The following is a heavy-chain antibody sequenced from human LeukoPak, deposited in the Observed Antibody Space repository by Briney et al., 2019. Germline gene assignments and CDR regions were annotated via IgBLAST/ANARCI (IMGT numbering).Heavy chain of an antibody. D-gene: IGHD4-11*01. V-gene: IGHV3-11*01. J-gene: IGHJ3*02. CDR3: ARDLAYSNYDIAFDI. Sequence: GSLRLSCAASGFTFSDYYMSWIRQAPGKGLEWVSYISSSGSTIYYADSVKGRFTISRDNAKNSLYLHMNSLRAEDTAVYYCARDLAYSNYDIAFDIWGQGTMVTVSS. CDR2: ISSSGSTI. CDR1: GFTFSDYY.